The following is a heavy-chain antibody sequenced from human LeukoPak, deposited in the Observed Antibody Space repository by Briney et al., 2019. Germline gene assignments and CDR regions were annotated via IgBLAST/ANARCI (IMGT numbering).Heavy chain of an antibody. J-gene: IGHJ3*02. CDR3: ARVRSVGGNPHAFNI. CDR2: ITATSLHI. D-gene: IGHD4-23*01. Sequence: GSLRLSCAVSGVTFSGYSMNWVRQAPGKGLEWVSAITATSLHIYYADSVKGRFTISRDNAKNSLYLQMNSLRVEDTALYYCARVRSVGGNPHAFNIWAKGQWSPSPQ. V-gene: IGHV3-21*01. CDR1: GVTFSGYS.